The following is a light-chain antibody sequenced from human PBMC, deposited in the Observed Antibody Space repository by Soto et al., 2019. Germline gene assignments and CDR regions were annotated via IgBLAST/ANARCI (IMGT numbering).Light chain of an antibody. Sequence: IQLTQSPSSLSAYVGDRVTITCRASQSISRFLNWYQQKPGKAPKLLIYAASSLQSGVPSRFSGTGSGTDFTLTISSLQPEDSATYYCQQSYSTPPALTFGGGTKVDIK. V-gene: IGKV1-39*01. CDR2: AAS. CDR3: QQSYSTPPALT. CDR1: QSISRF. J-gene: IGKJ4*01.